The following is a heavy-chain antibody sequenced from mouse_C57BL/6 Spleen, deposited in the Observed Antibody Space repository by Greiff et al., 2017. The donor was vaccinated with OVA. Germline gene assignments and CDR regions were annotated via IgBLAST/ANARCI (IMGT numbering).Heavy chain of an antibody. Sequence: QVQLQQPGAELVKPGASVKMSCKASGYTFTSYWITWVKQRPGQGLEWIGDIYPGSGSTNYNEKFKSKATLTVDTSSSTAYMQLSSLTSEDSAVYYCARRGYYYCSSSLLDYWGQGTTLTVSS. V-gene: IGHV1-55*01. D-gene: IGHD1-1*01. CDR2: IYPGSGST. CDR3: ARRGYYYCSSSLLDY. CDR1: GYTFTSYW. J-gene: IGHJ2*01.